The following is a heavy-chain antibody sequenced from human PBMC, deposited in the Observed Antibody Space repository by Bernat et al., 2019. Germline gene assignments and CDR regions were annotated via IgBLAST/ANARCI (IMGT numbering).Heavy chain of an antibody. CDR3: AKLPVAARPYYYYYGMDV. V-gene: IGHV3-23*04. J-gene: IGHJ6*02. CDR2: ISGSGAIT. Sequence: EVQLVESGGGLVQPGGSLRLSCAASGFTFSSYDMHWVRQATGKGLEWVSGISGSGAITHYADSVKGRFTISRDNSKNTLYLQMNSLRAEDTAVYYCAKLPVAARPYYYYYGMDVWGQGTTVTVSS. CDR1: GFTFSSYD. D-gene: IGHD6-6*01.